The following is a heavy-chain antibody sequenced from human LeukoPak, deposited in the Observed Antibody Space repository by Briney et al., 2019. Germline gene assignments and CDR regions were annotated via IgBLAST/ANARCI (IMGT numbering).Heavy chain of an antibody. CDR3: ATGYDFGFDP. CDR2: IYSGGTI. D-gene: IGHD5-12*01. J-gene: IGHJ5*02. CDR1: RFTVSSNY. Sequence: GGSLRLSCAASRFTVSSNYMNWVRQAPGKGLEWVSIIYSGGTIHYADSVKGRFTIFRDNTKNTLYLQMNSLRAEDTAVYYCATGYDFGFDPWGQGTLVTVSS. V-gene: IGHV3-53*01.